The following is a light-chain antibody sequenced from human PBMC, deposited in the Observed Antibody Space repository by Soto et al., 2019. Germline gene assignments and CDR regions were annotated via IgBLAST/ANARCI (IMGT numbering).Light chain of an antibody. V-gene: IGKV1-39*01. CDR2: AAS. CDR3: QHSYSTPRT. J-gene: IGKJ2*02. Sequence: DIQMTQSPSSLSVSVGDRVTITCRASQSISTYLHCYQQKVGKAPNLLIYAASSLQRAVPSKFSGSGSGTDFTTTSSRLQAEDLATYYCQHSYSTPRTFGQGTKLEIK. CDR1: QSISTY.